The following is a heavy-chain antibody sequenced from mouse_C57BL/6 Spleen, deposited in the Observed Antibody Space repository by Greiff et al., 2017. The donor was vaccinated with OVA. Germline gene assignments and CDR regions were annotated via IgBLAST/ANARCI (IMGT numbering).Heavy chain of an antibody. CDR3: ARLHYDDDY. CDR1: GYAFSSSW. V-gene: IGHV1-82*01. J-gene: IGHJ2*01. CDR2: IYPGDGDT. Sequence: VQLQQSGPELVKPGASVKISCKASGYAFSSSWMNWVKQRPGKGLEWIGRIYPGDGDTNYNGKFKGKATLTADKSSSTAYMQLSSLTSEDSAVYFCARLHYDDDYWGQGTTLTVSS. D-gene: IGHD2-13*01.